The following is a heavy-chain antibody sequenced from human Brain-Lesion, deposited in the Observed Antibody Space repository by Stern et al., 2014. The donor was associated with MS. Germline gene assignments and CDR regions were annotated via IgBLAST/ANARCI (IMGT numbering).Heavy chain of an antibody. CDR3: ARRVLVAMGGYPKTLDV. CDR1: GFTFSRYW. CDR2: IKEDGSEQ. Sequence: EVQLVESGGVLVKPGGSLKLSCAASGFTFSRYWMTWVRQAPGKGLEWVANIKEDGSEQYYWDSVKGRFTMSRDNAKNSLYLQMNSLRAEDTAVYYCARRVLVAMGGYPKTLDVWGRGTTVTVSS. J-gene: IGHJ6*02. V-gene: IGHV3-7*01. D-gene: IGHD2-2*01.